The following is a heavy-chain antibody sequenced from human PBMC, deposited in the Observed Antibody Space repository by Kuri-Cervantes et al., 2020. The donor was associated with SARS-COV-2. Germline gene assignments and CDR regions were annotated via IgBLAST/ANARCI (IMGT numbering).Heavy chain of an antibody. CDR1: GYTFTSYA. CDR2: INAGNGNT. J-gene: IGHJ6*02. D-gene: IGHD2-2*01. V-gene: IGHV1-3*01. Sequence: ASVKVSCKASGYTFTSYAMHWVRQAPGQRLEWMGWINAGNGNTKYSQKFQGRVTITRDTSASTAYMELSSLRSEDTAVYYCAKESPSYCSSTSPSYCYYGMDVWGQGTTVTVSS. CDR3: AKESPSYCSSTSPSYCYYGMDV.